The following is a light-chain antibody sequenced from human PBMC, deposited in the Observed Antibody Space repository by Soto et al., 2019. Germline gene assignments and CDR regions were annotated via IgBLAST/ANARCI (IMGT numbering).Light chain of an antibody. CDR3: QQYVTSPAIT. V-gene: IGKV3-11*01. CDR2: DAS. J-gene: IGKJ5*01. Sequence: EIVLTQSPATLSFSPGERATLSCMASQSVSSYLAWYQQKPGQAPRLLIYDASNRATGIPARFSGSGSGTDFTLAISRLEPGDFAVYYCQQYVTSPAITFGQGTRLEIK. CDR1: QSVSSY.